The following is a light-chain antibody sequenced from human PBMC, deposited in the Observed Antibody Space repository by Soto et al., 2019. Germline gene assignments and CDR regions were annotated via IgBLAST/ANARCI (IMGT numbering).Light chain of an antibody. CDR2: KGS. V-gene: IGKV1-5*03. CDR1: QSISTW. CDR3: QQYINRWT. Sequence: DIQMTQFPSTLSASVGDRVTITCGASQSISTWLAWNQRKPGKAPNLLIYKGSSLGSGVPSRFSGSGSGTEFTLTISSLQPDDFATYYCQQYINRWTFGQGTKVEIK. J-gene: IGKJ1*01.